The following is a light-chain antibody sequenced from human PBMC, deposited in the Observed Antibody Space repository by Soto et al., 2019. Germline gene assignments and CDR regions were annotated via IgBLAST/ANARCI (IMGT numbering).Light chain of an antibody. Sequence: NFMLTQPHSVSESPGKTVTISCTHSSGSIASNYVQWYHQRPGSAPTIVMYEDNQRPSGVPDRFSGSIDRSSNSASLTISGLKTEDEGDFYCQSYDSSNWVFGGGTKLTVL. CDR2: EDN. J-gene: IGLJ3*02. V-gene: IGLV6-57*04. CDR1: SGSIASNY. CDR3: QSYDSSNWV.